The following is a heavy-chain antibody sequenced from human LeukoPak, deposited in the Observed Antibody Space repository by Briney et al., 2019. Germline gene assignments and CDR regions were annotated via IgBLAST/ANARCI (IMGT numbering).Heavy chain of an antibody. J-gene: IGHJ4*02. CDR2: IKSKTDGGTT. D-gene: IGHD2-2*01. V-gene: IGHV3-15*01. CDR3: TTDFIPEYQLLPFDY. Sequence: PGGSLRLSCAASGFTFSNAWMSWVRQAPGKGLEWVGRIKSKTDGGTTDYAAPVKGRFTISRDDSKNTLYLQMNSLKTEDTAVYYCTTDFIPEYQLLPFDYWGQGTLVTVSS. CDR1: GFTFSNAW.